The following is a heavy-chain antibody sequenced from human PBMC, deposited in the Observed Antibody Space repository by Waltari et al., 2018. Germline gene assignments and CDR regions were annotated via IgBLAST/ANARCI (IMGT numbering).Heavy chain of an antibody. V-gene: IGHV1-2*02. CDR2: INPNSGGT. D-gene: IGHD2-2*01. CDR3: ARERSDEVVPAGHDAFDI. Sequence: QVQLVQSGAEVKKPGASVKVSCKASGYTFTGYYMHWVRQAPGQGLEWMGWINPNSGGTNYAQKFQGRVTMTRDTSISTAYMELSRLRSDDTAVYYCARERSDEVVPAGHDAFDIWGQGTMVTVSS. CDR1: GYTFTGYY. J-gene: IGHJ3*02.